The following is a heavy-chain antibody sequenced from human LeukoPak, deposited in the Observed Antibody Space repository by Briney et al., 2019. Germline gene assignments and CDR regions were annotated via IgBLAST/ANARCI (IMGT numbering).Heavy chain of an antibody. CDR3: AREAAAGTYYYYMDV. Sequence: ASVKVSCKASGYTFITYHIHWVRQAPGQGLEWMGIINPSGGSTSYAQKFQGRVTMTRDMSTSTVYMELSSLRFEDTAVYYCAREAAAGTYYYYMDVWGKGTTVTVSS. J-gene: IGHJ6*03. CDR2: INPSGGST. V-gene: IGHV1-46*01. CDR1: GYTFITYH. D-gene: IGHD6-13*01.